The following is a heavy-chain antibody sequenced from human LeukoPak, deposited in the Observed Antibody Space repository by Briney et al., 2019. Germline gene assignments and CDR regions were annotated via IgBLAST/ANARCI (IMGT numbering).Heavy chain of an antibody. J-gene: IGHJ4*02. CDR1: GYTFTSYA. CDR2: INTNTGNP. Sequence: ASVNVSCTASGYTFTSYAMNWVRQAPGQGLEWMGWINTNTGNPTYAQGFTGRFVFSLDTSVSTAYLQISSLKAEDTAVYYCARELRLGELSLEDYWGQGTLVTVSS. CDR3: ARELRLGELSLEDY. V-gene: IGHV7-4-1*02. D-gene: IGHD3-16*02.